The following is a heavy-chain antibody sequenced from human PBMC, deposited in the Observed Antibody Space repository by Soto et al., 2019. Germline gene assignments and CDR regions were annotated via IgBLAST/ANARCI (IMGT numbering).Heavy chain of an antibody. Sequence: QVQLVESRGGVVQPGRSLRLSCAASGFTFSSYGMHWVRQAPGKGLEWVAVISYDGSNKYYADSVKGRFTISRDNSKNTLYLQMNSLRAEDTAVYYCTKDTSSGIAAAPWGQGTLVTVSS. V-gene: IGHV3-30*18. CDR2: ISYDGSNK. CDR3: TKDTSSGIAAAP. D-gene: IGHD6-13*01. CDR1: GFTFSSYG. J-gene: IGHJ5*02.